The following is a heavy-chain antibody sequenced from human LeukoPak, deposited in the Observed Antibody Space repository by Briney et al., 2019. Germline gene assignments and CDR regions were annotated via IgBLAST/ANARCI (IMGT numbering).Heavy chain of an antibody. CDR2: IYYSGST. D-gene: IGHD6-13*01. CDR1: GGSISSGDYY. CDR3: ARGGGYTLHYYYYMDV. Sequence: SETLSLTCPVSGGSISSGDYYWSWIRQPPGKGLEWIGYIYYSGSTYYNPSLKSRVTISVDTSKNQFSLKLSSVTAADTAVYYCARGGGYTLHYYYYMDVWGKGTTVTVSS. V-gene: IGHV4-30-4*08. J-gene: IGHJ6*03.